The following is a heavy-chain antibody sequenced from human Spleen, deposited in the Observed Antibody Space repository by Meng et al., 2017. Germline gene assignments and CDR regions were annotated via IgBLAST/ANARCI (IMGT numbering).Heavy chain of an antibody. D-gene: IGHD6-13*01. Sequence: SETLSLTCTVSGDSISGYYWSWIRQPPGKGLEWIGYIFYSGSTDYNPSFKSRVTISVDTSENQFSLKLSSVTAADTAVYYCARSEGYSSSWSNKGDAFDIWGQGTMVTVSS. CDR3: ARSEGYSSSWSNKGDAFDI. J-gene: IGHJ3*02. CDR1: GDSISGYY. V-gene: IGHV4-59*01. CDR2: IFYSGST.